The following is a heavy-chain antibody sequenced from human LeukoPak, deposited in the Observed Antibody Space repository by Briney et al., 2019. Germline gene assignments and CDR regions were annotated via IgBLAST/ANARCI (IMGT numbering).Heavy chain of an antibody. V-gene: IGHV3-74*01. J-gene: IGHJ4*02. CDR3: ARGGGYNWNYDSSYFDY. D-gene: IGHD1-7*01. CDR2: INTDGSST. CDR1: GFTFSTYS. Sequence: GGSLRLSCTASGFTFSTYSMNWVRQAPGKGLVWVSRINTDGSSTSYADSVKGRFTISRDNAKNTLYLQMNSLRAEDTAVYYCARGGGYNWNYDSSYFDYWGQGTLVTVSS.